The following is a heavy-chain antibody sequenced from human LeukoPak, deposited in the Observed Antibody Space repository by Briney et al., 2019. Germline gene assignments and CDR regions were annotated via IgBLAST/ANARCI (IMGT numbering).Heavy chain of an antibody. CDR1: GTSIRSGSYY. CDR3: AREGIAVADTYYYYYMDV. J-gene: IGHJ6*03. D-gene: IGHD6-19*01. CDR2: MYIGGRT. Sequence: SETLSLTCTVTGTSIRSGSYYWNWIRQAAGKGLEWIGRMYIGGRTTYNPSLKSRVTISLETTENQFSLRLRSVTAADTAVYYCAREGIAVADTYYYYYMDVWGKGTWVTVSS. V-gene: IGHV4-61*02.